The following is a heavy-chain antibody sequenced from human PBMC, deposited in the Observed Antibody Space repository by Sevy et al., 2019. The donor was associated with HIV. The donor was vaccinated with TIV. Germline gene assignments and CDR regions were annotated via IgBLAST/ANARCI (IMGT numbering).Heavy chain of an antibody. CDR2: IWFDGSNT. J-gene: IGHJ4*02. CDR3: ARDLEFYDYGDYGPAFMPDY. Sequence: GGSLRLSCAASGFTFSTYGMHWVRQAPGKGLEWVALIWFDGSNTYYADCVKGRFTISGDIAKNTLHLQMNSLRAEDTAVYYCARDLEFYDYGDYGPAFMPDYWGQGTLVTVSS. CDR1: GFTFSTYG. V-gene: IGHV3-33*01. D-gene: IGHD4-17*01.